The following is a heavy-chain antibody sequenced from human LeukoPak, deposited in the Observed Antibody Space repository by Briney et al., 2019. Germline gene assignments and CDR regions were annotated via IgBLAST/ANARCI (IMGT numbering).Heavy chain of an antibody. D-gene: IGHD5-24*01. Sequence: PGGSLRLSCAASGFTFSSYEMNWVRQAPGKGLEWVSYISSSGSTIYYADSVKGRFTISRDNAKNSLYLQMNSLRAEDTAVYYCAREGWQYGIDVWGQGTTVTVSS. V-gene: IGHV3-48*03. CDR3: AREGWQYGIDV. CDR1: GFTFSSYE. CDR2: ISSSGSTI. J-gene: IGHJ6*02.